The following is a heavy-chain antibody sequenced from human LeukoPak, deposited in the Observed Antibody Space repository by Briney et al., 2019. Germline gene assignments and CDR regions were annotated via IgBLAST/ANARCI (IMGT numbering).Heavy chain of an antibody. CDR3: ARYGTLEGAHYC. V-gene: IGHV4-30-4*01. J-gene: IGHJ4*02. CDR2: IYYSGST. D-gene: IGHD1-26*01. Sequence: SETLSLTCTVSGGSISSGDYYWRWIRQPPGKGLEWIGYIYYSGSTYYNPSLKSRVTISVDTSKNQFSLKLSSVTAADTAVYYCARYGTLEGAHYCWGQGTLVTVSS. CDR1: GGSISSGDYY.